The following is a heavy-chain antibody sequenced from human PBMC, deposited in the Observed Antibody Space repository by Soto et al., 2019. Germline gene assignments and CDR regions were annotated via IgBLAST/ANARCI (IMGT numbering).Heavy chain of an antibody. V-gene: IGHV1-18*04. CDR1: GYTFTSYG. Sequence: ASVKVSCKASGYTFTSYGISWVRQAPGQGLEWMGWISAYNGNTNYAQKLQGRVTMTTDTSTSTAYMKLRSLRSDDTAVYYCARERGKDYGSYPLDYWGQGALVTVSS. CDR2: ISAYNGNT. CDR3: ARERGKDYGSYPLDY. J-gene: IGHJ4*02. D-gene: IGHD3-10*01.